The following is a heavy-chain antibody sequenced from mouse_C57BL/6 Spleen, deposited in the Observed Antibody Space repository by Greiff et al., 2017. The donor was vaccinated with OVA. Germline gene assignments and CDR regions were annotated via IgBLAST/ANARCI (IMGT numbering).Heavy chain of an antibody. J-gene: IGHJ4*01. V-gene: IGHV5-17*01. CDR1: GFTFSDYG. CDR2: ISSGSSTI. CDR3: ARSISHYYYAMDY. Sequence: DVKLVESGGGLVKPGGSLKLSCAASGFTFSDYGMHWVRQAPEKGLEWVAYISSGSSTIYYADTVKGRFTISRDNAKNTLFLQMTSLRSEDTAMYYCARSISHYYYAMDYWGQGTSVTVSS.